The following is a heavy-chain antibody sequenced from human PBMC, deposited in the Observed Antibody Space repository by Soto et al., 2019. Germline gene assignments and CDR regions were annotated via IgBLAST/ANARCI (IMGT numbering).Heavy chain of an antibody. CDR2: IYYSGST. CDR3: VTKPGRGYGGNDFFY. J-gene: IGHJ4*02. D-gene: IGHD5-12*01. Sequence: PSETLSLTCTVSGGSISSSSYYWGWIRQPPGKGLEWIGSIYYSGSTYYNPSLKSRVTISVDTSKNQFSLKVSSVSAADTAVYYCVTKPGRGYGGNDFFYWGQGTLVTVSS. CDR1: GGSISSSSYY. V-gene: IGHV4-39*01.